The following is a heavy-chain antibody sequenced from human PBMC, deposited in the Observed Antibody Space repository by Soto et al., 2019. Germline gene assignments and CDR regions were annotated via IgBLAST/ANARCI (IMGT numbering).Heavy chain of an antibody. V-gene: IGHV5-51*01. CDR1: GYTFSKFW. CDR2: IYPDDSDT. CDR3: ARLASDYTIGWHFDY. J-gene: IGHJ4*02. D-gene: IGHD3-3*01. Sequence: PGESLKISCKGSGYTFSKFWLGWVRQMPGKGLELMGIIYPDDSDTRYSPSFRGQATISADKSISTAYLQWSSLMASDTAMYYCARLASDYTIGWHFDYWGQGTPVTVSS.